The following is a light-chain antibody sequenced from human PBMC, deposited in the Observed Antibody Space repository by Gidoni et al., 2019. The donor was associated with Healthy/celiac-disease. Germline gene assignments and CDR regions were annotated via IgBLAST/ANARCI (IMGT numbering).Light chain of an antibody. CDR3: QAWDSSIYVV. V-gene: IGLV3-1*01. CDR1: KLGDKY. CDR2: QDS. Sequence: YELTQPPSVSVSPGQTASITCSGDKLGDKYACWYQQKPGQSPVLVIYQDSKRPSGIPERFSGSNSGNTATLTISGTQAMDEADYYCQAWDSSIYVVFGGGTKLTVL. J-gene: IGLJ2*01.